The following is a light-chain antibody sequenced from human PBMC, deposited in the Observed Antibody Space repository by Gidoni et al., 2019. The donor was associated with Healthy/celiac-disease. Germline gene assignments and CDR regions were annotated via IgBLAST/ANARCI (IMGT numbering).Light chain of an antibody. Sequence: DIQLTQSPSSLSASVGDRVTITCRASQNINSYLNWYQQKPGKAPKLLIYATSTLQSGVPSRFRGSGYGTDFTLTISTLQPEDFATYYCQQDYSTPLTFGGGTKVEIK. J-gene: IGKJ4*01. CDR2: ATS. V-gene: IGKV1-39*01. CDR3: QQDYSTPLT. CDR1: QNINSY.